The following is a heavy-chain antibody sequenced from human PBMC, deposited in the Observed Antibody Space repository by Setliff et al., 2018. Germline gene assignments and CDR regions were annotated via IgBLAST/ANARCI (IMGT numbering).Heavy chain of an antibody. CDR3: ARPGGFFDSNGCWDGYFDS. J-gene: IGHJ4*02. D-gene: IGHD3-9*01. V-gene: IGHV5-51*01. CDR2: IFPGNSDT. CDR1: GYSFTNYW. Sequence: PGESLKISCKGSGYSFTNYWIGWVRQMPGKGLEWMGIIFPGNSDTRYSPSFQGQVTISADKSISTAYLQWSSLKASDTATYYCARPGGFFDSNGCWDGYFDSWGQGTPVTVSS.